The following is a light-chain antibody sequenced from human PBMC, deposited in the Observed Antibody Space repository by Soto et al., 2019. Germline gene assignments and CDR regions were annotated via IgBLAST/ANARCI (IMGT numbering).Light chain of an antibody. CDR1: SSNIGSNT. V-gene: IGLV1-44*01. Sequence: QLVLTQPPSASGTPGQRVTISCSGSSSNIGSNTVNWYQQLPGTAPKLLIYTNNQRPSVVPDRFSGSKSGTSASLAISGLQSDDEADYYCAAWDDSLNGWVFGGGTQLTVL. CDR2: TNN. CDR3: AAWDDSLNGWV. J-gene: IGLJ3*02.